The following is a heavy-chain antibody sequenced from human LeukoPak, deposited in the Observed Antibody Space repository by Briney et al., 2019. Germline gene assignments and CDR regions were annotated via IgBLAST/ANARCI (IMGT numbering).Heavy chain of an antibody. CDR1: GFTFSSYV. D-gene: IGHD3-3*01. J-gene: IGHJ4*02. V-gene: IGHV3-23*01. CDR3: AKAAYDFWSGYYFDY. Sequence: GGSLRLSCAASGFTFSSYVMSWVRQAPGKGLEWVSAISGSGGSTYYADSVKGRFTISRDNSKDTLYLQMNSLRAEDTAVYYCAKAAYDFWSGYYFDYWGQGTLVTVSS. CDR2: ISGSGGST.